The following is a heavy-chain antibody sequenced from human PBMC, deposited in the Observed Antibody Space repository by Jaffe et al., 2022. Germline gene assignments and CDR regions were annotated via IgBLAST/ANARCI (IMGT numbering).Heavy chain of an antibody. CDR2: INPSGGST. J-gene: IGHJ6*03. CDR1: GYTFTSYY. CDR3: ARSGWDGRYYYYYMDV. V-gene: IGHV1-46*03. D-gene: IGHD6-19*01. Sequence: QVQLVQSGAEVKKPGASVKVSCKASGYTFTSYYMHWVRQAPGQGLEWMGIINPSGGSTSYAQKFQGRVTMTRDTSTSTVYMELSSLRSEDTAVYYCARSGWDGRYYYYYMDVWGKGTTVTVSS.